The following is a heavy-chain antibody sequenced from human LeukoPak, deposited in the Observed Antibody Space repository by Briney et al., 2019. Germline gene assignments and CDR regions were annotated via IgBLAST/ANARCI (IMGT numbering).Heavy chain of an antibody. CDR2: VYWDDDK. CDR3: ARTGYSSGWWTFDY. CDR1: GFSLSTSGVG. J-gene: IGHJ4*02. V-gene: IGHV2-5*02. D-gene: IGHD6-19*01. Sequence: SGPTLLKPTQTLTLTCTFSGFSLSTSGVGVGWIRQPPGTALEWLALVYWDDDKRYSPSLKSRLTITKDTSKNQVVLTMTNMDPVDTATYYCARTGYSSGWWTFDYWGQGTLVTVSS.